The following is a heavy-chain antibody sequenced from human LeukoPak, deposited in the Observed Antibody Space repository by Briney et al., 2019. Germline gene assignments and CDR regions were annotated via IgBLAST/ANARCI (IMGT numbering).Heavy chain of an antibody. Sequence: PSETLSLTCTVSGGSISSYYWSWIRQPPGKGLEWIGYIYYSGSTNYNPSLKSRVTISVDTSKNQFSLKLSSVTAADTAVYYCARGEMATSSPSFDYWGQGTLVTVSS. CDR3: ARGEMATSSPSFDY. D-gene: IGHD5-24*01. J-gene: IGHJ4*02. V-gene: IGHV4-59*01. CDR2: IYYSGST. CDR1: GGSISSYY.